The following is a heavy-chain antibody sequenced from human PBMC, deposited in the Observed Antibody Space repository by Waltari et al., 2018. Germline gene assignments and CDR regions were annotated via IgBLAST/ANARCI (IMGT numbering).Heavy chain of an antibody. CDR3: ARQLYAFDI. V-gene: IGHV4-59*01. D-gene: IGHD6-13*01. J-gene: IGHJ3*02. CDR2: IYYSGST. CDR1: GVSISLYY. Sequence: QVQLQESGPGLVKPPETLSLHCDVSGVSISLYYGSWIRQPPGKGLEWIGYIYYSGSTNYNPSLKSRVTISVDTSKNQFSLKLSSVTAADTAVYYCARQLYAFDIWGQGTMVTVSS.